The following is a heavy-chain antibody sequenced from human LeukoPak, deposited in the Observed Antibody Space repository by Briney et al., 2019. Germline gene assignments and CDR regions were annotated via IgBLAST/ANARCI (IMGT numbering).Heavy chain of an antibody. V-gene: IGHV3-74*01. CDR1: LFTFSSHS. J-gene: IGHJ3*01. CDR3: ARGRTGSNAFDV. D-gene: IGHD2-15*01. Sequence: GGSLRLSCAASLFTFSSHSMHWVRQAPGKGLVWVSRISGDGSNTRYADSVKGRFTISRDNAKKTLYLQMNSLRAEDMAVYYCARGRTGSNAFDVWGQGTMFTVSS. CDR2: ISGDGSNT.